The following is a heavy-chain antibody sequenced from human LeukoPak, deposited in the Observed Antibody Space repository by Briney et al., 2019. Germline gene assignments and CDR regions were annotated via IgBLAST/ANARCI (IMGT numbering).Heavy chain of an antibody. CDR2: IKQGGREK. CDR1: GFTFRNYW. CDR3: ARHIDWAFDN. J-gene: IGHJ4*02. Sequence: GESLRLSCAASGFTFRNYWMTWVRQPPGNGLAWVANIKQGGREKYHVDSLRGRFTISRDDAKNSLYLQMNSLRAEDTAVYYCARHIDWAFDNWGQGTLVIVSS. V-gene: IGHV3-7*01. D-gene: IGHD3-9*01.